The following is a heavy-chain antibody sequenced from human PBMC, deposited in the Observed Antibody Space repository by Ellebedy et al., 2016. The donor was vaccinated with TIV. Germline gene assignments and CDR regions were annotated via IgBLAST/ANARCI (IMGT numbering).Heavy chain of an antibody. D-gene: IGHD3-9*01. Sequence: GESLKISCAASGFTFSSYAMSWVRQAPGKGLEWVAVIWYDGSNKYYADSVKGRFTISRDNSKNTLYLQMNSLRAEDTAVYYCARGLTNYDILTGHDYWGQGTLVTVSS. CDR3: ARGLTNYDILTGHDY. J-gene: IGHJ4*02. CDR1: GFTFSSYA. V-gene: IGHV3-33*08. CDR2: IWYDGSNK.